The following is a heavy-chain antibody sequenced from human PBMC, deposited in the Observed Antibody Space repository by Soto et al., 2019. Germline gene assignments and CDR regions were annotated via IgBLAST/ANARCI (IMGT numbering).Heavy chain of an antibody. V-gene: IGHV4-59*01. CDR1: GGSISSYY. CDR2: IYYSGST. J-gene: IGHJ6*02. D-gene: IGHD6-19*01. CDR3: ARVGGSGWTYYYHGMDV. Sequence: PSETLSPTCTVSGGSISSYYWSWIRQPPGKGLEWIGYIYYSGSTNYNPSLKSRVTISVDTSKNQFSLKLSSVTAADTAVYYCARVGGSGWTYYYHGMDVWGQGTTVTVSS.